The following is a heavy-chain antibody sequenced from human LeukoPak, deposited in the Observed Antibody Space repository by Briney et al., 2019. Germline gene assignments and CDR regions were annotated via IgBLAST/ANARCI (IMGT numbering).Heavy chain of an antibody. CDR3: AGGRSTKNY. CDR2: ISNGGSSI. V-gene: IGHV3-11*01. D-gene: IGHD2-8*01. CDR1: GFTFSDYY. Sequence: GGSLRLSCAASGFTFSDYYMSWIHQAPGKGLEWVSYISNGGSSIDYADSVKGRFTISRDNAKNSLYLQMNSLRVEDTAVYYCAGGRSTKNYWGQGTLVTVSS. J-gene: IGHJ4*02.